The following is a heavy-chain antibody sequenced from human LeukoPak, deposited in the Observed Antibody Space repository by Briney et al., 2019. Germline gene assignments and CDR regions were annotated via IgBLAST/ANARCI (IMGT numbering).Heavy chain of an antibody. CDR2: IYPGDSDT. Sequence: GESLKISCKGSGYSFTSYWIGWVRQMPGKGLEWMGIIYPGDSDTRYSPSFQGQVTISADKSISTAYLQWSSLKASDTAMYHCARQTTYYYDSSGSIHFDYWGQGTLVTVSS. V-gene: IGHV5-51*01. J-gene: IGHJ4*02. D-gene: IGHD3-22*01. CDR3: ARQTTYYYDSSGSIHFDY. CDR1: GYSFTSYW.